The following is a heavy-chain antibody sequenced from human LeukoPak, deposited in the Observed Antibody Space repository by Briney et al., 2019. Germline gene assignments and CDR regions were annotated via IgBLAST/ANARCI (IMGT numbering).Heavy chain of an antibody. CDR3: ARQEPIEYYYGSGSYYKGGFDY. V-gene: IGHV4-59*01. Sequence: SETLSLTCTVSGGSISSYYWSWIRQPPGKGLEWIGYIYYSGSTNYNPSLKSRVTISVDTSKNQFSLKLSSVTAADTAVYYCARQEPIEYYYGSGSYYKGGFDYWGQGTLVTVSS. J-gene: IGHJ4*02. D-gene: IGHD3-10*01. CDR2: IYYSGST. CDR1: GGSISSYY.